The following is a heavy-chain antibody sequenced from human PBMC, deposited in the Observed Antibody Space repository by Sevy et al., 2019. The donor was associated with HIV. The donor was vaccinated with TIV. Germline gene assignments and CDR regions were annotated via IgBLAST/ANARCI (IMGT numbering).Heavy chain of an antibody. CDR1: GFTFSSYA. V-gene: IGHV3-23*01. D-gene: IGHD3-10*01. Sequence: GGSLRLSCAASGFTFSSYAMSWVRQAPGKGLEWVSGISGSGGSTYYADSGKGRFTISRDNSKNTLYLQMNSLRAEDTAVYYCARVAGSGTYYSGDFDYWGQGTLVTVSS. CDR2: ISGSGGST. J-gene: IGHJ4*02. CDR3: ARVAGSGTYYSGDFDY.